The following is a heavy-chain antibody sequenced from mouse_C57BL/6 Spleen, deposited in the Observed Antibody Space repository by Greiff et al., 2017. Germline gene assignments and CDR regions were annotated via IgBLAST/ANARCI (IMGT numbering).Heavy chain of an antibody. CDR2: IHPRSGNT. D-gene: IGHD1-1*01. V-gene: IGHV1-81*01. CDR1: GYTFTSYW. J-gene: IGHJ4*01. CDR3: ARYGDKYGSSYLLAMDY. Sequence: VQLQQPGAELVKPGASVKVSCKASGYTFTSYWMHWVKQRTGQGLEWIGEIHPRSGNTYYNEKFKGKVTLTADKSSSTAYMELRSLTSEDSAVYFCARYGDKYGSSYLLAMDYWGQGTSVTVSS.